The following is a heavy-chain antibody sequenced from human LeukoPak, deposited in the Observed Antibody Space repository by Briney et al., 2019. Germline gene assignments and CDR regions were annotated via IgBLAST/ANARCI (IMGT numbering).Heavy chain of an antibody. CDR2: ISYDGSNK. CDR3: ARDGVGYYFDY. D-gene: IGHD3-16*01. Sequence: GGSLRLSCAASGFTFSSYAMHWVRQAPGKGLEWVAVISYDGSNKYYADSVKGRFTISRDNSKNTLYLQMNSLRAEDTAVYYCARDGVGYYFDYWGQGTLVTVSS. CDR1: GFTFSSYA. J-gene: IGHJ4*02. V-gene: IGHV3-30-3*01.